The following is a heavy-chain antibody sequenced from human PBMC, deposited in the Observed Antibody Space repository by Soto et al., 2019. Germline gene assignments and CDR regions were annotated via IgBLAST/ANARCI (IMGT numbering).Heavy chain of an antibody. CDR3: ASLIAVANY. J-gene: IGHJ4*02. Sequence: PSETLSLTCAVSSGSLSSSNLWSWVRQPPGKGLEWIGEIYHSGTTNYNPSLKSRVTISVDKSKNQFSLKLSSVTAADTAVYYCASLIAVANYWGQGTLVTVSS. CDR1: SGSLSSSNL. CDR2: IYHSGTT. D-gene: IGHD6-19*01. V-gene: IGHV4-4*02.